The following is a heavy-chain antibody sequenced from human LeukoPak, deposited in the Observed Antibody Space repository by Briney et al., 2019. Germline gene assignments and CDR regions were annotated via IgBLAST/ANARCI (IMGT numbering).Heavy chain of an antibody. Sequence: SETLSLTCTVSGDSISSYYWTWIRQPAGKGLEWIGRIYSSGSTNYNPSLKSRVTMSVDTSRNQFSLKLSSVTAADTAVYYCAREDDFRSAKLDYWGQGTLVTVSS. CDR3: AREDDFRSAKLDY. CDR2: IYSSGST. D-gene: IGHD3-3*01. J-gene: IGHJ4*02. V-gene: IGHV4-4*07. CDR1: GDSISSYY.